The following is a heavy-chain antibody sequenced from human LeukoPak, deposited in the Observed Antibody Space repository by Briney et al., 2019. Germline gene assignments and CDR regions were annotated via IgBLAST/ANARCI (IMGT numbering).Heavy chain of an antibody. J-gene: IGHJ4*02. CDR2: INHSGST. V-gene: IGHV4-34*01. Sequence: SETLSLTCAVYGGSFSGYYWSWIRQPPGKGLEWIGEINHSGSTNYNPSLKSRVTISVDTSKNQFSLKLSSVTAADTAVYYCARGPYYYGSGSFRYFDYWCQGTLVTVSS. D-gene: IGHD3-10*01. CDR3: ARGPYYYGSGSFRYFDY. CDR1: GGSFSGYY.